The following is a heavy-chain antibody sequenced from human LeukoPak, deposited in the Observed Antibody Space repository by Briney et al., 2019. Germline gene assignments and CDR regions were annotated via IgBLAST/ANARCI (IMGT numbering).Heavy chain of an antibody. J-gene: IGHJ6*02. V-gene: IGHV3-23*01. D-gene: IGHD3-22*01. CDR2: ISGGGGST. Sequence: GSLRLSCAASGFTFSSYAMNWVRQAPGKGLEWVSGISGGGGSTYYADSVKGRFTISRDNSKNTLYLQMNSLRAEDTAVYYCAKVHYYDSSGYYYYYYGMDVWGQGTTVTASS. CDR1: GFTFSSYA. CDR3: AKVHYYDSSGYYYYYYGMDV.